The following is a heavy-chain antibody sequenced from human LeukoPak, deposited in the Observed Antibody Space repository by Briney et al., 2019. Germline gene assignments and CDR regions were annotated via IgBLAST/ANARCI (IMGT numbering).Heavy chain of an antibody. V-gene: IGHV3-64D*06. J-gene: IGHJ4*02. CDR3: VKDGGNIMITFGGVIVTPSYFDY. Sequence: GGSLRLSCSASGFTFSSYAMHWVRQAPGKGLEYVSAISSNGGSTYYADSVKGRFTISRDNSKNTLYLQVSSLRAEDTAVYYCVKDGGNIMITFGGVIVTPSYFDYWGQGTLVTVSS. CDR1: GFTFSSYA. D-gene: IGHD3-16*02. CDR2: ISSNGGST.